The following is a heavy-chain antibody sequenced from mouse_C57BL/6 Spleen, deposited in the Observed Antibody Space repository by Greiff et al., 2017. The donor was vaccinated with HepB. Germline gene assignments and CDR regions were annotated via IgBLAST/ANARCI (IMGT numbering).Heavy chain of an antibody. CDR2: IYPGDGDT. CDR3: ARSNDCYFGGFAY. V-gene: IGHV1-82*01. D-gene: IGHD2-3*01. J-gene: IGHJ3*01. Sequence: VQLQQSGPELVKPGASVKISCKASGYAFSSSWMNWVKQRPGKGLEWIGRIYPGDGDTNYNGKFKGKATLTADKSSSTAYMQLSSLTSEDSAVYFCARSNDCYFGGFAYWGQGTLVTVSA. CDR1: GYAFSSSW.